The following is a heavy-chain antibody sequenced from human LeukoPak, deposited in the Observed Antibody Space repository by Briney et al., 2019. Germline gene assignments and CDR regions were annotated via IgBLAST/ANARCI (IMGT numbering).Heavy chain of an antibody. V-gene: IGHV4-39*02. CDR3: ARELLCSGGSCYFDY. CDR1: GGSISSSSYY. CDR2: IYYSGST. D-gene: IGHD2-15*01. J-gene: IGHJ4*02. Sequence: PSETLSLTCIVSGGSISSSSYYWGWIRQPPGKGLEWIGSIYYSGSTYYNPSLKSRVTISVDTSKNQFSLRLSSVTAADTAVYYCARELLCSGGSCYFDYWGQGTLVTVSS.